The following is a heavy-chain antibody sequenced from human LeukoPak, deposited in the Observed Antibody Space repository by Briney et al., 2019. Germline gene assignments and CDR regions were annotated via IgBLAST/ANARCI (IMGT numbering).Heavy chain of an antibody. CDR2: IYYSGST. V-gene: IGHV4-30-4*01. J-gene: IGHJ5*02. CDR3: ARATSDWFDP. CDR1: GGSISSGDYY. Sequence: SETLSLTCTVSGGSISSGDYYWSWIRQPPGKSLEWIGYIYYSGSTYYNPSLKSRVTISVDTSKNQFSLKLSSVTAADTAVYYCARATSDWFDPWGQGTLVTVSS.